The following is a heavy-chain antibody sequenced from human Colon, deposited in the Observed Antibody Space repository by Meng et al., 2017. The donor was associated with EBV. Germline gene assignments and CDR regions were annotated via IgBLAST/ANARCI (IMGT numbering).Heavy chain of an antibody. Sequence: QSQLQESGPGLVKPSEALSLPCTVSGDSISSDIWWSWVRQPPGKGLEWIGEVYHRGDTNYNPSLKSRVDISVDKSKNQFYLSLFSVTAADTAVYYCGRDQGRELINHWGQGTMVTVSS. CDR1: GDSISSDIW. CDR3: GRDQGRELINH. D-gene: IGHD1-7*01. CDR2: VYHRGDT. J-gene: IGHJ4*02. V-gene: IGHV4-4*02.